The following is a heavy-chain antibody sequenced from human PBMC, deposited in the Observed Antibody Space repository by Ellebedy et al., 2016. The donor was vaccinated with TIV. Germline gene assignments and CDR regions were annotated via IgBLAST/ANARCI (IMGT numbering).Heavy chain of an antibody. CDR2: ISSSSSTI. CDR3: ARLGVIAAAGASDS. D-gene: IGHD6-13*01. CDR1: GFTFSSYS. J-gene: IGHJ4*02. V-gene: IGHV3-48*02. Sequence: GESLKISCAASGFTFSSYSMNWVRQAPGKGLEWVSYISSSSSTIYYADSVKGRFTISRDNAKNSLYLQMNSLRDEDTAVYYCARLGVIAAAGASDSWGQGTLVIVSS.